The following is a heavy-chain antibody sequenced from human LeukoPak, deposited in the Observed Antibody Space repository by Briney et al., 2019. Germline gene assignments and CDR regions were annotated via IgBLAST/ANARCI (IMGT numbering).Heavy chain of an antibody. D-gene: IGHD6-19*01. V-gene: IGHV4-34*01. CDR2: INHSGST. CDR3: ARGVSSSGWPFDY. Sequence: PSGTLSLTCAVYGGSFSGYYWSWIRQPPGKGLEWIGEINHSGSTNYNPSLKSRVTISVDTSKNQFSLKLSSVTAADTAVYYCARGVSSSGWPFDYWGQGTLVTVSS. CDR1: GGSFSGYY. J-gene: IGHJ4*02.